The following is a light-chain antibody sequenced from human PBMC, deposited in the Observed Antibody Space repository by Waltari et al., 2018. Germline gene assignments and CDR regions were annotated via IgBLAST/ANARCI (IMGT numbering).Light chain of an antibody. V-gene: IGKV3-15*01. J-gene: IGKJ2*01. CDR2: GSS. CDR1: QSVSSN. CDR3: QQYNNWPPYT. Sequence: EIVMTQSPATLSVSPGERAPLPCRASQSVSSNLPGYQQKPGQAPRLLIYGSSTRATGIPARFSGSGSGTEFTLTISSLQSEDFAVYYCQQYNNWPPYTFGQGTKLEIK.